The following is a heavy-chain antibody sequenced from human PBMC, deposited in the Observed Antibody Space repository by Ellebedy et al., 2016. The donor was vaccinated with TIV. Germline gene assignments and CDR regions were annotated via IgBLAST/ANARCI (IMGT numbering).Heavy chain of an antibody. CDR1: GFTFSSYS. D-gene: IGHD5-24*01. V-gene: IGHV3-21*01. CDR2: ISSSSSYI. CDR3: ARARAPRSWMAYYYYGMDV. J-gene: IGHJ6*02. Sequence: GESLKISXAASGFTFSSYSMNWVRQAPGKGLEWVSSISSSSSYIYYADSVKGRFTISRDNAKNSLYLQMNSLRAEDTAVYYCARARAPRSWMAYYYYGMDVWGQGTTVIVSS.